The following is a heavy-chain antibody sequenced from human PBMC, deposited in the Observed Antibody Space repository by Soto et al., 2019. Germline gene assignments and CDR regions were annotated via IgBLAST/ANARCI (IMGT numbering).Heavy chain of an antibody. J-gene: IGHJ4*02. CDR3: ATFGESDF. CDR1: GFTFSSYS. D-gene: IGHD3-10*01. Sequence: GXSLRLSCAASGFTFSSYSVNWVVQAPGKGLKWVSYISSSDNTIYNADSVKDRFTISRDNAKNSLYLQMNSLRAEDTAVYYCATFGESDFWGQGTLVTVSS. CDR2: ISSSDNTI. V-gene: IGHV3-48*01.